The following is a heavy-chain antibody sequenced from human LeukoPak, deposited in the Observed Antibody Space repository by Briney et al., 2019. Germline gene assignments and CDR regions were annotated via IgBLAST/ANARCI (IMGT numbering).Heavy chain of an antibody. J-gene: IGHJ4*02. CDR3: ARYDELLSIDYFDY. V-gene: IGHV5-51*01. CDR2: I. D-gene: IGHD1-26*01. Sequence: GESLKISCKGSGYSFTSYWIGWVRQMPGKGLEWMGIIYSPSFQGQVTISADKSISTAYLQWSSLKASDTAMYYCARYDELLSIDYFDYWGQGTLVTVSS. CDR1: GYSFTSYW.